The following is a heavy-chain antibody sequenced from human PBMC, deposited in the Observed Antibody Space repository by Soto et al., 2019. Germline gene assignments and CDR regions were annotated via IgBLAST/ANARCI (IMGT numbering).Heavy chain of an antibody. CDR2: IYYSGST. Sequence: SVTSNVSEGSSRGRGDYRSRKKKNPGKGLEWSGYIYYSGSTYYNPSLKSRVTISVDTSQNQYPLKLSPVTAADTAVYYCVCSTEIGHRRLPPLFDHRGEGTLLTGSS. D-gene: IGHD2-21*01. CDR1: EGSSRGRGDY. CDR3: VCSTEIGHRRLPPLFDH. J-gene: IGHJ5*02. V-gene: IGHV4-31*03.